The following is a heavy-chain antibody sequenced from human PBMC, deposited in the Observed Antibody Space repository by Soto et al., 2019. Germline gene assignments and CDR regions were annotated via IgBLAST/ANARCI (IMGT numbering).Heavy chain of an antibody. V-gene: IGHV1-8*01. CDR3: ARGYLVDYGDSYYFDY. CDR2: MNPNSGNT. Sequence: ASVKVSCKASGYTFTSYDINWVRQATGQGLEWMGWMNPNSGNTGYAQKFQGRVTMTRNTSISTAYMELSSLRSEDTAVYYCARGYLVDYGDSYYFDYWGQGTLVTVSS. D-gene: IGHD4-17*01. CDR1: GYTFTSYD. J-gene: IGHJ4*02.